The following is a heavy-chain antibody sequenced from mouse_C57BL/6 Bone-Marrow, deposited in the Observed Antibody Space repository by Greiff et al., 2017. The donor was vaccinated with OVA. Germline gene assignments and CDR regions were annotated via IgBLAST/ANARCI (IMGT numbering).Heavy chain of an antibody. CDR1: GYTFTSYW. CDR3: AIKAWYFDV. Sequence: QVQLQQPGAELVKPGASVKVSCKASGYTFTSYWMHWVKQRPGQGLEWIGRIHPSASDTNYNQKFKGKATLTVDKSSSTAYMQLSSLTSEDAAVCYCAIKAWYFDVWGTGTTVTVSS. CDR2: IHPSASDT. V-gene: IGHV1-74*01. J-gene: IGHJ1*03.